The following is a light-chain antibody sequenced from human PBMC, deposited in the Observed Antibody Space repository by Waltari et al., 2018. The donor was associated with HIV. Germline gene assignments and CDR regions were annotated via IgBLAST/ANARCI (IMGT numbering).Light chain of an antibody. J-gene: IGKJ5*01. Sequence: IVFTQSPGTLSLSPGKRATLSCRASQIFSSTSLAWYQQKPGQAPRLLIHGASSRATGIPDRFSGSGSGTDFTLTISRLEPEDFAVYYCHQYSSSPITFGQGTRLEIK. V-gene: IGKV3-20*01. CDR2: GAS. CDR1: QIFSSTS. CDR3: HQYSSSPIT.